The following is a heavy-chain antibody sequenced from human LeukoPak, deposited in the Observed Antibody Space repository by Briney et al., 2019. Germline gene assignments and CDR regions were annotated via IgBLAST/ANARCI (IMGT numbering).Heavy chain of an antibody. Sequence: PSETLSLTCTVSDGSIYTYYWSWIRQPPGKGLEWIGYVFYSGSTNYNPSLKSRATISLDTPKNQFSLKLTSVTAADTAVYYCASSQWVVPGGHWGQGALVIVSS. D-gene: IGHD6-19*01. CDR2: VFYSGST. V-gene: IGHV4-59*08. J-gene: IGHJ4*02. CDR3: ASSQWVVPGGH. CDR1: DGSIYTYY.